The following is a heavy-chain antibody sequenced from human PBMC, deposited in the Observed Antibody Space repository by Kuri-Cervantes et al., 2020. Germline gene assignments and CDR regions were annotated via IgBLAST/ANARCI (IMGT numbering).Heavy chain of an antibody. D-gene: IGHD3-22*01. J-gene: IGHJ4*02. V-gene: IGHV3-7*01. CDR2: IDQDGTEK. CDR1: GFTFSAYW. CDR3: ARLRGGYGFDY. Sequence: GGSLRLSCAASGFTFSAYWMSWVRQAPGKGLEWVANIDQDGTEKDYVDSVKGRFTISRDNAKNSLFLQMHSLRVEDTAIYYCARLRGGYGFDYWGQGTLVTVSS.